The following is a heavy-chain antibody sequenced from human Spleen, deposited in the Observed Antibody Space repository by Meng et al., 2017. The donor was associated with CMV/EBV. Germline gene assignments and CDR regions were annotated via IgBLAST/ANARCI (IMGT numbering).Heavy chain of an antibody. CDR1: GFTFSDYW. CDR2: IRSKTYGGTT. Sequence: GGSLRLSCAASGFTFSDYWMTWVRQAPGRGLEWVGFIRSKTYGGTTEYAASVEGRFTISRDDSKSIAYLHMNSLRAEDTAVYYCARDGGSYSPIDYWGQGTLVTVSS. V-gene: IGHV3-71*01. CDR3: ARDGGSYSPIDY. J-gene: IGHJ4*02. D-gene: IGHD1-26*01.